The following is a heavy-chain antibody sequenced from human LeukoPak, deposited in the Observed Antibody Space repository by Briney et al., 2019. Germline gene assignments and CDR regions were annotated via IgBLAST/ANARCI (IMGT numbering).Heavy chain of an antibody. D-gene: IGHD5-12*01. CDR3: ARGAAGYSGYDLVTYYFDY. CDR1: GFTFNSYS. CDR2: ISSSSSYI. V-gene: IGHV3-21*01. J-gene: IGHJ4*02. Sequence: GGSLRLSCAASGFTFNSYSMNWVRQAPGKGREWVSSISSSSSYIYYADSVKGRFTISRDNAKNSLYLQMNSLRAEDTAVYYCARGAAGYSGYDLVTYYFDYWGQGTLVTVSS.